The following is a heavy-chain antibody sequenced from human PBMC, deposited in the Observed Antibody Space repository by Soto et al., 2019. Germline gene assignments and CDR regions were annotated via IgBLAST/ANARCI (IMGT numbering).Heavy chain of an antibody. J-gene: IGHJ4*02. Sequence: EVQLVESGGGLVQPGGSLRLSCAASGFTFSSYDMHWVRQATGKGLEWVSAIGTAGDPYYPGSVKGRFTISRENAKNSLYLQMNSRRAGDTAVYYCARDSGDGFFDYWGQGTLVTVSS. V-gene: IGHV3-13*05. CDR1: GFTFSSYD. CDR3: ARDSGDGFFDY. CDR2: IGTAGDP. D-gene: IGHD4-17*01.